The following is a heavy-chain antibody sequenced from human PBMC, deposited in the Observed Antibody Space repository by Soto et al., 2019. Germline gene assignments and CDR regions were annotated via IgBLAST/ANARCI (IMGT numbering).Heavy chain of an antibody. D-gene: IGHD1-20*01. CDR2: IIPIFGTA. V-gene: IGHV1-69*12. J-gene: IGHJ6*02. CDR1: GGTFSSYA. CDR3: AESLVTGTTKYYYYGTDV. Sequence: QVQLVQSGAEVKKPGSSVKVSCKASGGTFSSYAISWVRQAPGQGLEWMGGIIPIFGTANYAQKFQGRVKITADESTSPAAMELSSLRSEDTAVYYCAESLVTGTTKYYYYGTDVWGQGTTVTVSS.